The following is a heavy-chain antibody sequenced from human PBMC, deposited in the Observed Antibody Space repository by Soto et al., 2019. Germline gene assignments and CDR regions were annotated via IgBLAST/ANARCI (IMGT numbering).Heavy chain of an antibody. J-gene: IGHJ4*02. V-gene: IGHV3-53*01. CDR3: ARGWGYYDSSGYYFDY. Sequence: GGSLRLSCAASGFTVSSNYMSWVRQAPGKGLEWVSVIYSDGSTYYADSVKGRFTISRDNSKNTLNLQMNSLRAEDTAVYYCARGWGYYDSSGYYFDYWGQGTLVTVSS. CDR2: IYSDGST. D-gene: IGHD3-22*01. CDR1: GFTVSSNY.